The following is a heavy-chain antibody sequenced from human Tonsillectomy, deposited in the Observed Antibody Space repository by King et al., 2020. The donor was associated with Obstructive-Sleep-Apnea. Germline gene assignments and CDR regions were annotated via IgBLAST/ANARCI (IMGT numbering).Heavy chain of an antibody. Sequence: VQLQESGPGLVKPSETLSLTCTVSGGSLSDGTYFWHWIRQSPGRGLEWIGYIYHTGTTSYNPSLKSRVTMSMDTSKNQLSLEVTSVIATDTAVYYCARDPVPMDGINFDSWGQGTLVTVSS. V-gene: IGHV4-61*01. CDR1: GGSLSDGTYF. D-gene: IGHD1-1*01. CDR3: ARDPVPMDGINFDS. CDR2: IYHTGTT. J-gene: IGHJ4*02.